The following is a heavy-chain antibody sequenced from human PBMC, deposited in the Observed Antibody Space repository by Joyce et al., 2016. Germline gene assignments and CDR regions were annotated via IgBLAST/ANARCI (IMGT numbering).Heavy chain of an antibody. J-gene: IGHJ4*02. V-gene: IGHV4-39*07. CDR1: GGSISSSTYY. D-gene: IGHD4-23*01. CDR3: AGGTVVIITVDY. Sequence: QVQLQESCPGLVKPSETLSLTCTVSGGSISSSTYYWGWIRQSPGKGLEWIGNMYYNGSTYYNPALKSRGTISADTSKNQFSLKLRSVTAADTAVYYCAGGTVVIITVDYWGQGFLVTVSS. CDR2: MYYNGST.